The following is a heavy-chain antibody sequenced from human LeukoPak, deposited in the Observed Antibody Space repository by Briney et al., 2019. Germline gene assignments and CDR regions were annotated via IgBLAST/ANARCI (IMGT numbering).Heavy chain of an antibody. Sequence: SETLSLTCTVSGGSISSGSYYWSWIRQPAGKGLEWIGRIYTSGSTNYNPSLKSRVTISVDMSKNQFSLKLSSVTAADTAVYYCARSREDWDAFDYWGQGTLVTVSS. V-gene: IGHV4-61*02. CDR2: IYTSGST. J-gene: IGHJ4*02. CDR3: ARSREDWDAFDY. D-gene: IGHD3/OR15-3a*01. CDR1: GGSISSGSYY.